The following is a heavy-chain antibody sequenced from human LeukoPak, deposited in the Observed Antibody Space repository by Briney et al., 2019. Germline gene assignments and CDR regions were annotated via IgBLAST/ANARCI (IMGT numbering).Heavy chain of an antibody. D-gene: IGHD6-19*01. CDR3: ARGYAGVAGTGRYFDY. V-gene: IGHV4-34*01. CDR2: INHSGST. J-gene: IGHJ4*02. Sequence: PSETLSLTCAVYGGSFSGYYWSWIRQPPGKGLEWIGEINHSGSTNYNPSLKSRVTISVATSKNQFSLKLSSVTAADTAVYYCARGYAGVAGTGRYFDYWGQGTLVTVSS. CDR1: GGSFSGYY.